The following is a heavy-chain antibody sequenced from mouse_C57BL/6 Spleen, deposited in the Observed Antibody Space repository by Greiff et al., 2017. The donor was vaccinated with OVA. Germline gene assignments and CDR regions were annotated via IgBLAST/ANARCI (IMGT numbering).Heavy chain of an antibody. J-gene: IGHJ1*03. Sequence: VQLQQSGAELARPGASVKLPCKASGYTFTSYGISWVKQRTGQGLEWIGAIYPRSGNTYYNEKFKGKATLTADKSSSTAYMELRSLTSEDAAVYFCARDYYYYGSSYGYFDVWGTGTTVTVSS. CDR2: IYPRSGNT. CDR3: ARDYYYYGSSYGYFDV. CDR1: GYTFTSYG. D-gene: IGHD1-1*01. V-gene: IGHV1-81*01.